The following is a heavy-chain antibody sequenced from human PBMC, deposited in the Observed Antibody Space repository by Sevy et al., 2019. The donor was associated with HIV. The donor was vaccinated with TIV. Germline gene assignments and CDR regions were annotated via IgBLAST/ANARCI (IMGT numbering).Heavy chain of an antibody. CDR3: ARDRKGEYSAYDGAGYFGMDV. J-gene: IGHJ6*02. V-gene: IGHV3-21*01. CDR2: VSSLSNYI. Sequence: GGSLRLSCAASGFTFSSYSMNWVRQAPGKGLEWVSSVSSLSNYIYYEDSVKGRFTISRDNAKNSLYLQMNNLSVEDTAVYYCARDRKGEYSAYDGAGYFGMDVWGQGITVTVSS. D-gene: IGHD5-12*01. CDR1: GFTFSSYS.